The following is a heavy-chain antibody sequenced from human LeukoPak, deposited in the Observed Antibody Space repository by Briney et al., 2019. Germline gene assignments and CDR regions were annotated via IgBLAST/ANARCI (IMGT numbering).Heavy chain of an antibody. Sequence: GGSLRLSCAASGFTFSDYAMTWVRQAPGKGLQWVSGISGSGASTYYGDSVKGRFIISRDNSKNTLYLQIDSLRAEDTAVYYCAKGASSGWLLYWFDPWGQGTLVTVSS. V-gene: IGHV3-23*01. CDR3: AKGASSGWLLYWFDP. D-gene: IGHD6-19*01. CDR1: GFTFSDYA. CDR2: ISGSGAST. J-gene: IGHJ5*02.